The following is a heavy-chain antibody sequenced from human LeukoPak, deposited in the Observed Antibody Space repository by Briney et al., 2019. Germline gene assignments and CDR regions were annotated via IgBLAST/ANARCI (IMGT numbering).Heavy chain of an antibody. D-gene: IGHD3-10*01. V-gene: IGHV1-2*02. J-gene: IGHJ5*02. CDR1: GYTFTGNY. CDR3: ARDPEMLNYYGSGASSDENWFDP. CDR2: INPNSGGT. Sequence: ASVNVSCTASGYTFTGNYMHCVRQAPGQGLQWMGWINPNSGGTNYAQKFQVRVTMTRDTSISTAYMELSRLRSDDTAVYYCARDPEMLNYYGSGASSDENWFDPWGQGTLVTVSS.